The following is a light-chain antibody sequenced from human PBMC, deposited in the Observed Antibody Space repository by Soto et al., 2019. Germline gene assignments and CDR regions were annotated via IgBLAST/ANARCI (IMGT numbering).Light chain of an antibody. CDR2: GAF. V-gene: IGKV3-11*01. CDR1: PRVTNF. CDR3: QQRNIWPPVT. Sequence: EIVLTQSPATLSLSPGERASLSCRASPRVTNFLAWYQQKPCQAPRLLIYGAFNRATGIPARFSGSGSGTDFTLTISSLEPEDSAIYYCQQRNIWPPVTLGQGTRLQIK. J-gene: IGKJ5*01.